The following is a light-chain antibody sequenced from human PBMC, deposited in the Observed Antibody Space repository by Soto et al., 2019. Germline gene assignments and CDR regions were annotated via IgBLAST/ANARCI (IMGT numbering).Light chain of an antibody. Sequence: AIRMTQSPSSFSASTGDRVTITCRASQGISSYLAWYQQKPGKAPKLLIYAASTLQSGVPSRFSGSGSGTDFTLTISSLQAEDVAVYYCQQYYSTPPWTFGQGTKVEIK. CDR2: AAS. V-gene: IGKV1-8*01. J-gene: IGKJ1*01. CDR1: QGISSY. CDR3: QQYYSTPPWT.